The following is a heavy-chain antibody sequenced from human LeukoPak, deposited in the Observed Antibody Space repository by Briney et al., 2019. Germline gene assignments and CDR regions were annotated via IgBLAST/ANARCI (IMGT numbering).Heavy chain of an antibody. V-gene: IGHV4-4*02. CDR3: ARERGSSSWYRAIDP. J-gene: IGHJ5*02. CDR2: IYHSGST. D-gene: IGHD6-13*01. Sequence: PSGTLSLTCAVSGGSISSSNWWSWVRQPPGKGLEWIGEIYHSGSTNYNPSLKSRVTISVDKSKNQFSLKLSSVTAADTAVYYCARERGSSSWYRAIDPWGQGTLVTVSS. CDR1: GGSISSSNW.